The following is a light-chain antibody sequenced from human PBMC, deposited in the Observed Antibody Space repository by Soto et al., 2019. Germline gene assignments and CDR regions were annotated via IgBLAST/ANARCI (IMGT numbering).Light chain of an antibody. CDR1: SSDVGGYNY. V-gene: IGLV2-14*01. Sequence: QSVLAQPASVSGSPGQSITISCTGTSSDVGGYNYVSWYQQHPDKAPKLMIYEVTNRPSGVSNRFSGSKSGNTASLTISGLQAEDEADYYCGSYSSSTTPFVFGSGTKVTVL. CDR2: EVT. CDR3: GSYSSSTTPFV. J-gene: IGLJ1*01.